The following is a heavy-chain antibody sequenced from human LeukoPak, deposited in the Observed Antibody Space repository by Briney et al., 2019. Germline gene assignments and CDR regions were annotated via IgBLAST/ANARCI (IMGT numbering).Heavy chain of an antibody. Sequence: GGSLRLSCAASGFTFSSYWMSWVRQAPGKGLEWVANIKQDGSEKYYVDSVKGRFTISRDNAKNSLYLQMNSPRAEDTAVYYCARYRPGLDPYFDYWGQGTLVTVSS. CDR1: GFTFSSYW. CDR3: ARYRPGLDPYFDY. CDR2: IKQDGSEK. V-gene: IGHV3-7*01. D-gene: IGHD1-26*01. J-gene: IGHJ4*02.